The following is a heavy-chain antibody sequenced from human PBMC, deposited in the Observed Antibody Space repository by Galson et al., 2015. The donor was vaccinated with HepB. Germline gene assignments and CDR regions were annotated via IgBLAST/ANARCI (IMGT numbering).Heavy chain of an antibody. Sequence: TLSLTCTVSGDSINNGDYYWTWIRQPPGKGLEWIGYSYYSGDTFYNSALKSRLTISVDMSKNQFSLKLNSVTAADTAVYYCARAPRYDSSGYYRDPSFDYWGQGTLVTVSS. CDR2: SYYSGDT. D-gene: IGHD3-22*01. J-gene: IGHJ4*02. CDR3: ARAPRYDSSGYYRDPSFDY. V-gene: IGHV4-30-4*01. CDR1: GDSINNGDYY.